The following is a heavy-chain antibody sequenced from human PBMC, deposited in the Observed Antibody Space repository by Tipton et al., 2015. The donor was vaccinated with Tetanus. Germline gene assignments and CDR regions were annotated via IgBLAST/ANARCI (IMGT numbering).Heavy chain of an antibody. Sequence: TLSLTCTVSGGSISSSSYYWGWIRQPPGKGLEWIGSIYYSGSTYYNPSLKSRVTISEDTSKNQFSLKLSSVTAADTAVYYCASEHDYGDYRQYHWFDPWGQGTLVTVSS. CDR2: IYYSGST. CDR3: ASEHDYGDYRQYHWFDP. D-gene: IGHD4-17*01. CDR1: GGSISSSSYY. J-gene: IGHJ5*02. V-gene: IGHV4-39*01.